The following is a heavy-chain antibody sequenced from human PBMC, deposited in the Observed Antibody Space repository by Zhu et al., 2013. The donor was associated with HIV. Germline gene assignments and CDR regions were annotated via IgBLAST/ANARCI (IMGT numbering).Heavy chain of an antibody. J-gene: IGHJ5*02. CDR3: ARGGSSWYLTPQNNWFDP. D-gene: IGHD6-13*01. Sequence: QVQLQESGPGLVKPSETLSLTCTVSGGSISSSSYYWGWIRQPPGKGLEWIGSIYYSGSTYYNPSLKSRVTISVDTSKNQFSLKLSSVTAADTAVYYCARGGSSWYLTPQNNWFDPWGQGTLVTVSS. CDR2: IYYSGST. CDR1: GGSISSSSYY. V-gene: IGHV4-39*07.